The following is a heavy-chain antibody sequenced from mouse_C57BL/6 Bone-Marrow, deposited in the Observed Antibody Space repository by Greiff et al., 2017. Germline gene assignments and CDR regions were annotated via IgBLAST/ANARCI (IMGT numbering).Heavy chain of an antibody. Sequence: QVHVKQSGAELARPGASVKLSCKASGYTFTSYGLSWVKQRTGPGLEWIGEIYPRSGNTYYNEKFKGKATLTADKSSSTAYMELRSLTSEDSAVYFCARRIYYLPDYWGQGTTLTVSS. CDR1: GYTFTSYG. J-gene: IGHJ2*01. CDR3: ARRIYYLPDY. D-gene: IGHD1-1*01. V-gene: IGHV1-81*01. CDR2: IYPRSGNT.